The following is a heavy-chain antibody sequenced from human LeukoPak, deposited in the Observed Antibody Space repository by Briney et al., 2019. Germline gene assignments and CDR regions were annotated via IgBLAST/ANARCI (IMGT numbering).Heavy chain of an antibody. CDR1: GFTFSSYA. V-gene: IGHV3-23*01. Sequence: GGSLRLSCATSGFTFSSYAMSWLRLAPGKGLEWVSTISDRGGETYYADSVKGRFTISRDNSKNTLYLQMNSLRAEDTAFYYCAKSHSVAQRGYFDFWGQGTLVTVSS. CDR3: AKSHSVAQRGYFDF. D-gene: IGHD3-10*01. CDR2: ISDRGGET. J-gene: IGHJ4*02.